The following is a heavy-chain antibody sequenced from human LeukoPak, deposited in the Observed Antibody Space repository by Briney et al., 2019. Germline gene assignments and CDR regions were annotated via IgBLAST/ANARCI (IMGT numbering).Heavy chain of an antibody. J-gene: IGHJ3*02. Sequence: SQTLSLTCTVAGGSISSGGYYWSWIRQHPGKGLEWIGYIYYSGSTYYNPSLKSRVTISVDTSKNQFSLKLSSVTAADTAVYYCAKMGDIVAVPAAIPLGAFDIWGQGTMVTVSS. CDR1: GGSISSGGYY. CDR2: IYYSGST. V-gene: IGHV4-31*03. CDR3: AKMGDIVAVPAAIPLGAFDI. D-gene: IGHD2-2*02.